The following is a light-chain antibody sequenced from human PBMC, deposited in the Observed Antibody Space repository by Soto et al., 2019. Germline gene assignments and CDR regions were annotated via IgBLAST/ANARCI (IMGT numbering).Light chain of an antibody. Sequence: ENVLTQSPGTLSLSPGDRATLVCSARQSLTNPYIAWYQQKPGQAPRLLIYDISSRATGIPDRFSGSVSGTDFTLTITRLEPEDFAVFYCQQYGSSEIIFGQGTRLE. J-gene: IGKJ5*01. CDR2: DIS. V-gene: IGKV3-20*01. CDR3: QQYGSSEII. CDR1: QSLTNPY.